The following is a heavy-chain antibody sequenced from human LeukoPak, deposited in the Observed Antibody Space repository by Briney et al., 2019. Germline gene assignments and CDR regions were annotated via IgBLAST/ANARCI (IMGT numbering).Heavy chain of an antibody. CDR3: ARGHCSSTSCHTGNWFDP. Sequence: SETLSLTCAVYGGSFSGYYWSWIRQPPGKRLEWIGEINHSGNTNYNPSLKSRDTISIDTSKNYFSLKLSSVTAADTAVYYCARGHCSSTSCHTGNWFDPWGQGTLVPVSS. J-gene: IGHJ5*02. D-gene: IGHD2-2*02. CDR2: INHSGNT. CDR1: GGSFSGYY. V-gene: IGHV4-34*01.